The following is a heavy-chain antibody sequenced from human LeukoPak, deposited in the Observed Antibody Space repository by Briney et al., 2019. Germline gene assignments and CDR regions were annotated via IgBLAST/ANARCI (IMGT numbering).Heavy chain of an antibody. CDR1: GGSISSYY. Sequence: SETLSLTCTVSGGSISSYYWSWIRQPPGKGLEWIGYIYYSGSTNYSPSLKSRVTISVDTSKNQFSLKLSSVTAADTAVYYCARLGGNWAFDYWGQGTLVTVSS. CDR3: ARLGGNWAFDY. D-gene: IGHD4-23*01. J-gene: IGHJ4*02. CDR2: IYYSGST. V-gene: IGHV4-59*08.